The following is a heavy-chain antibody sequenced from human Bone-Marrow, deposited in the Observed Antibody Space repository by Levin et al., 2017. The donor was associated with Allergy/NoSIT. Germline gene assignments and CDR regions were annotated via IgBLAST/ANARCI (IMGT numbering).Heavy chain of an antibody. V-gene: IGHV4-34*01. Sequence: PSETLSLTCAVYGGSFSRYSWSWIRQPPGKGLEWIGEINHSGGTKYNPSLKSRLSISMDTSKNQFYMKLTSLTAADTAVYYCARGAVELVVAGGMVGLLSTAHESSYIDVWGKGTTVTVSS. CDR3: ARGAVELVVAGGMVGLLSTAHESSYIDV. D-gene: IGHD1-26*01. CDR2: INHSGGT. CDR1: GGSFSRYS. J-gene: IGHJ6*03.